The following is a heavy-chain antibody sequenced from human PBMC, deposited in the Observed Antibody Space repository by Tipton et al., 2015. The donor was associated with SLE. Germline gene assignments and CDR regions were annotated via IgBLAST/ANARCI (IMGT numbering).Heavy chain of an antibody. Sequence: TLSLTCAVYGGSFSGYYWSWIRQPPGKGLEWIGEINHSGSTNYNPSLKSRVTISVDTSKNQFSLKLSSVTAADTTVYYCARGGDYYGDYVIDYWGQGTLVTVST. CDR3: ARGGDYYGDYVIDY. D-gene: IGHD4-17*01. J-gene: IGHJ4*02. V-gene: IGHV4-34*01. CDR2: INHSGST. CDR1: GGSFSGYY.